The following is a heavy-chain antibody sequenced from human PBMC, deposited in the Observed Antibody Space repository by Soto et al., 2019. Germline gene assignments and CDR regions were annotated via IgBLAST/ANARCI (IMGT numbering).Heavy chain of an antibody. CDR2: IGDTGTFI. Sequence: EVQLVESGGGRVKPGGSLRLSCVGSAFIFSDHSMNWVRQAPGKGLELVTSIGDTGTFIYYADSLKGRFTISRDNAKNSLFLQMASLRPEDTSVYYCARDQRSLRQGYSDYWGQGTLVTVSS. V-gene: IGHV3-21*01. CDR1: AFIFSDHS. D-gene: IGHD4-4*01. J-gene: IGHJ4*02. CDR3: ARDQRSLRQGYSDY.